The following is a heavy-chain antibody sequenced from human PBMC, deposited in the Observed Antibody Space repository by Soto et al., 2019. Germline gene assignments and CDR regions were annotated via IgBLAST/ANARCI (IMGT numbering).Heavy chain of an antibody. Sequence: SEALDLTYTVPGGSSGTDYWSWIRQPPGKGLEWIGYIYYRGNTDYNPSLKSRVTISLDTPKNQFSLYYCARHPGYYDILTGYTTYYFDYWGQGILVTVS. CDR1: GGSSGTDY. V-gene: IGHV4-59*01. J-gene: IGHJ4*02. CDR3: YTTYYFDY. D-gene: IGHD3-9*01. CDR2: IYYRGNT.